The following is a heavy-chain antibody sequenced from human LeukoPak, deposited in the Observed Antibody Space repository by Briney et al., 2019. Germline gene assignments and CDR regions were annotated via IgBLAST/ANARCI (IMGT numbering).Heavy chain of an antibody. CDR3: AKDTGYNWFDP. J-gene: IGHJ5*02. D-gene: IGHD1-14*01. Sequence: ASVKVSCKASGYTFTSYYMHWVRQAPGQGLEWMAILNPSGGSSNYAQKFQGRATLTWATSTGTVYMELSSLRSEDTAVYYCAKDTGYNWFDPWGQGTLVTVSS. CDR2: LNPSGGSS. CDR1: GYTFTSYY. V-gene: IGHV1-46*01.